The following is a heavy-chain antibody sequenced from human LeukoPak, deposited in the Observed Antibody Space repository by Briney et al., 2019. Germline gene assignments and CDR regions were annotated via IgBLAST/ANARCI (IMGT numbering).Heavy chain of an antibody. Sequence: GGSLRPSCAASGLTVSSNYMSWVRQAPGKGLEWVSVIYSGGTTYYTDSVKGRFTISRDNSRNILYLQMNSLRAEDTAVYYCAREGRGYHSTYYYGMDVWGQGTTVTVSS. CDR2: IYSGGTT. J-gene: IGHJ6*02. CDR3: AREGRGYHSTYYYGMDV. D-gene: IGHD5-12*01. V-gene: IGHV3-53*01. CDR1: GLTVSSNY.